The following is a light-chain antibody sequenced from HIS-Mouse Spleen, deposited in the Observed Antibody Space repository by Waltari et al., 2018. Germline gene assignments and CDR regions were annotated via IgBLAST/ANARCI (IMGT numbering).Light chain of an antibody. CDR3: CSYAGSYTLV. Sequence: QSALTQPRSVSGSPGQSVTISCTGTSSDVGGYNYVPWYQQHPGKAPKLMIYDVSKRPSGVPDRFSVSKSGNTASLTISGLQAEDEADYYCCSYAGSYTLVFGGGTKLTVL. CDR1: SSDVGGYNY. J-gene: IGLJ2*01. CDR2: DVS. V-gene: IGLV2-11*01.